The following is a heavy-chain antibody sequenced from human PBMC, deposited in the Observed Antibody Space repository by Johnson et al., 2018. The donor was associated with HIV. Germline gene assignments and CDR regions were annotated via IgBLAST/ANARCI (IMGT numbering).Heavy chain of an antibody. CDR2: LYSGGST. V-gene: IGHV3-53*01. J-gene: IGHJ3*02. Sequence: VQLVESGGGLIQPGGSLRLSCAASGFTVSSNYMGWVRQAPGKGLEWVSVLYSGGSTYYTDSVKGRFTISRDNSKNTLYLQMNSLRAEDTALYYCARAVGGSYHDAFDSWGQGTMVTVSS. CDR1: GFTVSSNY. D-gene: IGHD1-26*01. CDR3: ARAVGGSYHDAFDS.